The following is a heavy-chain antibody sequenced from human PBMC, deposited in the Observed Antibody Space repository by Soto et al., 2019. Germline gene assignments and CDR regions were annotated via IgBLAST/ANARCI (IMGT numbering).Heavy chain of an antibody. J-gene: IGHJ4*02. CDR2: IDWDEDR. V-gene: IGHV2-70*04. CDR1: GFSLSTSGMR. D-gene: IGHD3-22*01. CDR3: ARMRSDYDSSGLDY. Sequence: SGPTVVNPTETLTLTCTFSGFSLSTSGMRVSWIRQAPGKALEWLARIDWDEDRFYSTSLKTRLTISKDTSKNQVVLTMTKMDPVDTATYYCARMRSDYDSSGLDYWGQGILVTVSS.